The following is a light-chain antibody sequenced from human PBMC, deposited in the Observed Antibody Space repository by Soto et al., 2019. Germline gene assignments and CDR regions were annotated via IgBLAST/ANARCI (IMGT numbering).Light chain of an antibody. CDR3: HYYDKWPPGT. CDR1: QSVGSY. Sequence: EIVLTQSPATLSLSPGERATLSCRASQSVGSYLVWYQQKPGQAPRLLIYDASSRATGIPARFSGSGSGTDFTLTISSLESEDFTVYYCHYYDKWPPGTFGQGTRLEIK. CDR2: DAS. V-gene: IGKV3-11*01. J-gene: IGKJ5*01.